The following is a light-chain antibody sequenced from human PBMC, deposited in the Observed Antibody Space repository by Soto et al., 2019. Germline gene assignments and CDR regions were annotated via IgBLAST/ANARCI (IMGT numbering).Light chain of an antibody. CDR2: DAS. CDR1: QSVSSY. Sequence: EIVLTQSPATLSLSPGERATLSCRASQSVSSYLAWYQQKPGQAPRLLIYDASNRATGIPARFSGSGSGTDFTLPISSLEPEDFAVYYCKQRSNWPPTFCQGTRLEIK. J-gene: IGKJ5*01. V-gene: IGKV3-11*01. CDR3: KQRSNWPPT.